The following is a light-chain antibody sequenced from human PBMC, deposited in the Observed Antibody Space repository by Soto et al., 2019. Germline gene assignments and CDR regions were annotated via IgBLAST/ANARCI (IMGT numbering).Light chain of an antibody. CDR1: QSINSC. CDR3: EQYNSPWT. V-gene: IGKV1-5*01. Sequence: DIQMTQSPSTLSASVGDRVTITCRASQSINSCLAWYQQKPGKAPRLLIYDASSLESGVPSRFSGSGSGTEFTLTISSLQPDDFATYYCEQYNSPWTFGQGTKVEIK. J-gene: IGKJ1*01. CDR2: DAS.